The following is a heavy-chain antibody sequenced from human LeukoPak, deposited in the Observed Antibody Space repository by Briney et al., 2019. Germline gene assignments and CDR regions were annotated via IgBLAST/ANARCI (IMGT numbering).Heavy chain of an antibody. CDR1: GGTFSSYA. CDR3: ATDYGDYIMDY. D-gene: IGHD4-17*01. J-gene: IGHJ4*02. CDR2: IIPILGIA. V-gene: IGHV1-69*04. Sequence: VASVKVSCKASGGTFSSYAISWVRQAPGQGLEWMGRIIPILGIANYAQKFQGRVTITADKSTSTAYMELSSLRSEDTAVYYRATDYGDYIMDYWGQGTLVTVSS.